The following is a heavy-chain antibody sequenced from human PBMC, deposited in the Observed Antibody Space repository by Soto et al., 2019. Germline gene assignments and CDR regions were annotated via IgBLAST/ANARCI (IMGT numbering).Heavy chain of an antibody. V-gene: IGHV3-74*01. Sequence: VGSLRLSCAASGFTFSNYFMHWVRQVPGEGLVWVSRMSGDGKTISYADSVKGRFTISRDNAKSTLYLQMDSLRVEDTAVYYCARTYVPGIAGFDPWGQGTLVTVSS. J-gene: IGHJ5*02. CDR3: ARTYVPGIAGFDP. CDR1: GFTFSNYF. CDR2: MSGDGKTI. D-gene: IGHD1-1*01.